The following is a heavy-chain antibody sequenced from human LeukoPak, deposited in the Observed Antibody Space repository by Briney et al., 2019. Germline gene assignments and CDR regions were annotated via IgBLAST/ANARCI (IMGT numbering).Heavy chain of an antibody. V-gene: IGHV4-59*01. CDR3: ARSVEMATIFDY. D-gene: IGHD5-24*01. CDR2: IYYSGST. CDR1: GGSISSYY. Sequence: SETLSLTCTVSGGSISSYYWSWIRQPPGKGLEWIGYIYYSGSTSYNPSLKSRVTISVDTSKNQFSLKLSSVTAADTAVYYCARSVEMATIFDYWGQGTLVTVSS. J-gene: IGHJ4*02.